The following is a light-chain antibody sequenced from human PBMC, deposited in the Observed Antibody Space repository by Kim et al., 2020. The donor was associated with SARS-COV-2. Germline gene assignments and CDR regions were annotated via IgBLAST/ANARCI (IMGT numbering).Light chain of an antibody. CDR2: SNN. CDR3: AAWDDSRTVL. V-gene: IGLV1-44*01. Sequence: ELTQPPSASGTPGQRVTISCSGSISNIGTNTVNWYQQLPGTAPKLLIYSNNQRPSGVPDRFSGSKSGTSASLSISGLQSDDEADYYCAAWDDSRTVLFGGGTQLTVL. CDR1: ISNIGTNT. J-gene: IGLJ2*01.